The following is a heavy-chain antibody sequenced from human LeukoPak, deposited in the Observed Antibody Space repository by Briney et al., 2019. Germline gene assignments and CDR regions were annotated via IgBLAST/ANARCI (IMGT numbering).Heavy chain of an antibody. V-gene: IGHV3-64D*08. Sequence: GGSLRLSCSASGFTFSTNSMHWVRQAPGKGLEFVSAITSNGGSTYYADSVKGRFTISRDNSKDTLYLQMSSLRAEDTAVYYCVTVGMTSIWSYLRFDPRGQGTLVSVSS. D-gene: IGHD1-26*01. J-gene: IGHJ5*02. CDR3: VTVGMTSIWSYLRFDP. CDR1: GFTFSTNS. CDR2: ITSNGGST.